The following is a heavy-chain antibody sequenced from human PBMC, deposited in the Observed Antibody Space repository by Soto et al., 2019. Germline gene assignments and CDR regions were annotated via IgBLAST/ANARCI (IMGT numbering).Heavy chain of an antibody. CDR2: VSTSGAGT. Sequence: EVQLLESGGGLVQPGGSLRLSCAASGFTFKNYVMTWVRQAPGKGLEWVSTVSTSGAGTYYADSVKGRFTISRDNSKNKLFLQMNSLRAEDTAVYYGAQSTRGNFLGVSGYWGQGSLVTVSS. J-gene: IGHJ4*02. V-gene: IGHV3-23*01. CDR1: GFTFKNYV. CDR3: AQSTRGNFLGVSGY. D-gene: IGHD1-26*01.